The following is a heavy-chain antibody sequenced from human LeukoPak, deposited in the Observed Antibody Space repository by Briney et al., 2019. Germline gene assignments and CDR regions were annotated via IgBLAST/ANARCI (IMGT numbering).Heavy chain of an antibody. CDR2: INWNGGST. Sequence: GGSLRLSCAASGFTFDDYGMSWVRQAPGKGLEWVSGINWNGGSTGYADSVKGRFTISRDNAKNSLYLQMNSPRAEDTALYYCAREGVYSNYVVFYYYMDVWGKGTTVTVSS. J-gene: IGHJ6*03. CDR1: GFTFDDYG. D-gene: IGHD4-11*01. CDR3: AREGVYSNYVVFYYYMDV. V-gene: IGHV3-20*04.